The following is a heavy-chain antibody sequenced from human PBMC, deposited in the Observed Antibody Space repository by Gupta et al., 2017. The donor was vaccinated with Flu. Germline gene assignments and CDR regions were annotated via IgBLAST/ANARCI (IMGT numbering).Heavy chain of an antibody. CDR3: TPSTPGSVTS. D-gene: IGHD4-4*01. CDR2: ISASGIST. V-gene: IGHV3-23*01. J-gene: IGHJ5*02. Sequence: GEGLEWVSAISASGISTYYADSVKGRFTISRDSSKTTLFLQLSSLRAEDTAVYYCTPSTPGSVTSWGQGTLVTVSS.